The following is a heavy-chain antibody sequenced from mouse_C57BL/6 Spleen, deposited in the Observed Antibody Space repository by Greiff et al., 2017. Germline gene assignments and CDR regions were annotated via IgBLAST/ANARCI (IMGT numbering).Heavy chain of an antibody. Sequence: QVQLQQPGAELVRPGSSVKLSCKASGYTFTSYWMHWVKQRPIQGLEWIGNIDPSDSETHYNQKFKDKATLTVDKYSSTAYMQLSSLTSEDSAVYDCARSGDGDYYAMDYWGQGTSVTVSS. J-gene: IGHJ4*01. CDR3: ARSGDGDYYAMDY. V-gene: IGHV1-52*01. CDR1: GYTFTSYW. CDR2: IDPSDSET.